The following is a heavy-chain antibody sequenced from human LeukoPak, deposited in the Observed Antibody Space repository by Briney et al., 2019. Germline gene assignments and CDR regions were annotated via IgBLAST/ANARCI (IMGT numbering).Heavy chain of an antibody. V-gene: IGHV3-23*01. Sequence: GGSLRLSCAASGFTFSSYAMSWFRQAPGKGLEWVSAISGSGGSTYYADSARGRFTISRDNSKNTLYVQMNSQRAEDTAVYFCAKPRATRSCSSSNCFPTYCDFWGPGTVVSVS. CDR2: ISGSGGST. CDR3: AKPRATRSCSSSNCFPTYCDF. CDR1: GFTFSSYA. D-gene: IGHD2-2*01. J-gene: IGHJ4*02.